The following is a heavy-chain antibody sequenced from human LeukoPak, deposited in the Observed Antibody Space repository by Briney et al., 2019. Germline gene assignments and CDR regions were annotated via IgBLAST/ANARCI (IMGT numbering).Heavy chain of an antibody. CDR3: AKDRDYGYDY. Sequence: GGSLRLSCAASGFTFSSYTMHWVRQAPGKGLEWVATISSDGSDQYYVDSVKGRFTISRDNSKNTLHLQMNSLRAADTAVYYCAKDRDYGYDYWGQGTLVTVSS. D-gene: IGHD4-17*01. CDR2: ISSDGSDQ. V-gene: IGHV3-30*04. J-gene: IGHJ4*02. CDR1: GFTFSSYT.